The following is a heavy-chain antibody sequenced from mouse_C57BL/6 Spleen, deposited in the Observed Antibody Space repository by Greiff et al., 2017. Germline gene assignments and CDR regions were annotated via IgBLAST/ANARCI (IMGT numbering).Heavy chain of an antibody. D-gene: IGHD1-1*01. CDR1: GYAFSSSW. CDR3: ALITTVVAKNYFDY. Sequence: QVQLQQSGPELVKPGASVKISCKASGYAFSSSWMNWVKQRPGKGLEWIGRIYPGDGDTNYNGKFKGKATLTADQSSSPAYMQLSSLTSEDSAVCFCALITTVVAKNYFDYWDQGTTLTVSS. CDR2: IYPGDGDT. J-gene: IGHJ2*01. V-gene: IGHV1-82*01.